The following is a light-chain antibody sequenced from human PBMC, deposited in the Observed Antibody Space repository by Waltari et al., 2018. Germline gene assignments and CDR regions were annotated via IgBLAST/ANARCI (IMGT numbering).Light chain of an antibody. CDR3: QVWDGSSDHVV. J-gene: IGLJ3*02. Sequence: SYVLTQPPSVSVAPGQTARITCGGNNIGSKSVHWYQQKPGQAPVLVVYDDSDRPAGIPGRCSGSNSGNTATLTISGVEAGDEADYSCQVWDGSSDHVVFGGGTKLTVL. CDR2: DDS. V-gene: IGLV3-21*02. CDR1: NIGSKS.